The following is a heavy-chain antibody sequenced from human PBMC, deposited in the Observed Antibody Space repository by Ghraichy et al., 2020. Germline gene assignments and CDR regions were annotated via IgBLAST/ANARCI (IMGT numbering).Heavy chain of an antibody. CDR3: ARGNGYFDS. V-gene: IGHV3-53*01. J-gene: IGHJ4*02. CDR2: IYRDGSP. Sequence: GESLNTSCVVSGFTVSSKYMNWVRQAPGKGLEWVSIIYRDGSPYYADSVKGRFTISRDNSKNTLYLQMNSLRGEDTAVYYCARGNGYFDSWGQGNLVTVSS. CDR1: GFTVSSKY.